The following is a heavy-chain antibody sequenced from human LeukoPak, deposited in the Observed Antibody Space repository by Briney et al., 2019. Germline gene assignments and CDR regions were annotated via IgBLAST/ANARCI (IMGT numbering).Heavy chain of an antibody. CDR3: AKRGVVIRVILVGFHKEAYYFDS. V-gene: IGHV3-23*01. Sequence: GGFLRLSCAVSGITLSNYAMSWVRQAPGKGLEWVAGISGSGGGTNYADSVKGRFTISRDNPKSTLYLQMNNLRADDTAVYFCAKRGVVIRVILVGFHKEAYYFDSWGQGALVTVSS. J-gene: IGHJ4*02. CDR2: ISGSGGGT. D-gene: IGHD3-22*01. CDR1: GITLSNYA.